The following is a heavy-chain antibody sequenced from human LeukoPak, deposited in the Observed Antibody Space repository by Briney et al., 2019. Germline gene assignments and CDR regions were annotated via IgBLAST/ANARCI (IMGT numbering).Heavy chain of an antibody. CDR1: GFTFSDYY. CDR3: ARNDLGYCSGGSCYSDFSDY. V-gene: IGHV3-11*06. J-gene: IGHJ4*02. Sequence: GGSLRLSCAASGFTFSDYYMSWIRQAPGKGLEWVSYISSSSSYTNYADSVKGRFTISRDNAKNSLYLQMNSLRAEDTAVYYCARNDLGYCSGGSCYSDFSDYWGQGTLVTVSS. CDR2: ISSSSSYT. D-gene: IGHD2-15*01.